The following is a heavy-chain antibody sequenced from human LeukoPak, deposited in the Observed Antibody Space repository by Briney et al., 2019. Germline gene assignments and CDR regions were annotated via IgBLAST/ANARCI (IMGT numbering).Heavy chain of an antibody. D-gene: IGHD6-6*01. CDR1: GGSIRSYF. J-gene: IGHJ4*02. Sequence: SETLSLTCTVSGGSIRSYFWSWIRQPAGKGLEWIGRIHGSGSTNYNPSLKSRVTMSVDTSKNQFSLKLSSVTAADTAVYYCASSRGDSSSLDYWGQGTLVTVSS. CDR2: IHGSGST. CDR3: ASSRGDSSSLDY. V-gene: IGHV4-4*07.